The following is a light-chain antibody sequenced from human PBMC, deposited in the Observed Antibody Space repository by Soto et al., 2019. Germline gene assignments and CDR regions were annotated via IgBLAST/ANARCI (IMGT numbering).Light chain of an antibody. CDR1: RSDIGGYKY. J-gene: IGLJ3*02. CDR2: EVS. CDR3: TSYTSSNTWV. Sequence: QSVLTQPASVSGSPGQSITISCTGTRSDIGGYKYVAWYQQHPGKAPKLIIYEVSNRPSGVSDRFSGSKSGNTASLTISGLQAEDEADFYCTSYTSSNTWVFGGGTKLTVL. V-gene: IGLV2-14*01.